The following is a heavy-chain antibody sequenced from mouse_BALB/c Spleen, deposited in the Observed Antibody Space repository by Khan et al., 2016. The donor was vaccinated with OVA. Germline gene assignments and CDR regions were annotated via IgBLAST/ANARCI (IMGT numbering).Heavy chain of an antibody. CDR3: ARDYGGSFWFAY. CDR2: INPYNDGT. Sequence: EVQLQQSGPELVKPGASVKMSCKASGYTFTNYIIHWMKQKPGQGLEWIGYINPYNDGTKYNENFKGKATLTSDESSISSYMGLSGLTSEGSAGYYCARDYGGSFWFAYWGRGTLGTVSA. J-gene: IGHJ3*01. V-gene: IGHV1S136*01. CDR1: GYTFTNYI. D-gene: IGHD1-1*02.